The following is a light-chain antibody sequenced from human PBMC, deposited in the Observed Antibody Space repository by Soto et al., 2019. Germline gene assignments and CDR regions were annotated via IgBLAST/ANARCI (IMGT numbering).Light chain of an antibody. CDR2: EDN. V-gene: IGLV6-57*01. CDR1: SGSIASNS. CDR3: QSYDSSIPWV. Sequence: NFMLTQPHSMSESPGKTVTISCTRSSGSIASNSVQWYQQRPGSSPTTVIYEDNQRPSGVPDRFSGSIDSSSNSASLTISGLKTEDEADYYCQSYDSSIPWVFGGGTKLTVL. J-gene: IGLJ3*02.